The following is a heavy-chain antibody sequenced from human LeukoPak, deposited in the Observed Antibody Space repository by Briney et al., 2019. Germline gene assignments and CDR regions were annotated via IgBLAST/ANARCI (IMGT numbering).Heavy chain of an antibody. V-gene: IGHV3-30*02. D-gene: IGHD6-13*01. Sequence: GGSLRLSCAASGFTFSSYGMHWVRQAPGKGLEWVAFIRYDGSNKYYADSVKGRFTISRDNSKNTLYLQMNSLRAVDTAVYYCARDPRSVAAVGYSMDVWGRGTTVTVSS. CDR3: ARDPRSVAAVGYSMDV. CDR2: IRYDGSNK. J-gene: IGHJ6*02. CDR1: GFTFSSYG.